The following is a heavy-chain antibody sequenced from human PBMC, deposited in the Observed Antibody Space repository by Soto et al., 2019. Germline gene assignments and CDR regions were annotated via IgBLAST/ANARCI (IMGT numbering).Heavy chain of an antibody. CDR3: ARTSGYCTNGVCYFDY. CDR2: ISSSSSYI. D-gene: IGHD2-8*01. CDR1: GFTFSSYS. J-gene: IGHJ4*02. V-gene: IGHV3-21*01. Sequence: GGSLRLSCAASGFTFSSYSMNWVRQAPGKGLEWVSSISSSSSYIYYADSVKGRFTISRDNAKNSLYLQMNSLRAADTAVYYCARTSGYCTNGVCYFDYWGQGTLVTVSS.